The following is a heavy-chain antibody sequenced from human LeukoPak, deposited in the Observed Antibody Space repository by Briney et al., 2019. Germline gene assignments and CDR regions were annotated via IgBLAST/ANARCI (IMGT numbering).Heavy chain of an antibody. CDR2: MHYRGNT. J-gene: IGHJ4*02. D-gene: IGHD6-13*01. Sequence: SETLSLTCTVSGGSISSHYWSWIRQSPGKGLEWIGFMHYRGNTNSNPSLRSRVTISMDTSKNQFSLKLSSVTAADTAVYYCARGDAAAVPDYWGQGTLVTVSS. CDR3: ARGDAAAVPDY. CDR1: GGSISSHY. V-gene: IGHV4-59*11.